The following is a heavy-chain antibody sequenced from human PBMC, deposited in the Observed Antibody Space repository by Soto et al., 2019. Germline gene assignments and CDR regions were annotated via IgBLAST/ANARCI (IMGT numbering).Heavy chain of an antibody. Sequence: EVQLLESGGGLVQPGGSLRLSCAASGFTFGNYGMNWVRQAPGKGLEWVSGISGGGGSTYYADSVKGRFTVSRDPTKNTVFLEMNSLRAEDTAVYYCAKGFIVVFTVIRPDDAFYVWGHVTLFTVCS. D-gene: IGHD2-21*02. CDR3: AKGFIVVFTVIRPDDAFYV. V-gene: IGHV3-23*01. CDR2: ISGGGGST. CDR1: GFTFGNYG. J-gene: IGHJ3*01.